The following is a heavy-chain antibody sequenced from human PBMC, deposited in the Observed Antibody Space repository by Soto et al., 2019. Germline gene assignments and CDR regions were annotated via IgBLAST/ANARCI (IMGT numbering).Heavy chain of an antibody. J-gene: IGHJ5*02. CDR3: ARVGRYYYDTSGAAGP. CDR1: GGSFSSYI. CDR2: ISAYNGNT. Sequence: ASVKVSCKASGGSFSSYIVSWVRQAPGQGLEWMGWISAYNGNTNYAQKLQGRVTMTTDTSTSTAYMELRSLRSDDTAVYYCARVGRYYYDTSGAAGPWGQGTLVTVSS. D-gene: IGHD3-22*01. V-gene: IGHV1-18*01.